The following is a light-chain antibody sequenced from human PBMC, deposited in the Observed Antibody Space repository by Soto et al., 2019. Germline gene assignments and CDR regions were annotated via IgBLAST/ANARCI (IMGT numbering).Light chain of an antibody. V-gene: IGKV1-5*01. CDR2: DAS. CDR3: QQYNSYSRT. Sequence: DIQMTQSPSTLSASVGDRVTITCRASQGVSRWLAWYQQKPGRAPKVLIYDASTLESGVPSRFSGSGSGTEITLTINSLQTDDIAIYYCQQYNSYSRTFGQGTKVDIK. CDR1: QGVSRW. J-gene: IGKJ1*01.